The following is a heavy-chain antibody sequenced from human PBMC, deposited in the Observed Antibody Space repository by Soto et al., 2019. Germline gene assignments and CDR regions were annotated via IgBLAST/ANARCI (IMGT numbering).Heavy chain of an antibody. J-gene: IGHJ4*02. V-gene: IGHV4-30-4*01. CDR1: SGSVSNGDYY. Sequence: QVQLQESGPGLVKPSQTLSVTCTVSSGSVSNGDYYWSWIRQPPGKGLEWIGYIYYSGSTYYNPSLNSRVTMSFDTSENQFSLKLSSVTDADTAMYYCATESSGSSPLHFDFWGQGTLVTVSS. CDR3: ATESSGSSPLHFDF. D-gene: IGHD3-22*01. CDR2: IYYSGST.